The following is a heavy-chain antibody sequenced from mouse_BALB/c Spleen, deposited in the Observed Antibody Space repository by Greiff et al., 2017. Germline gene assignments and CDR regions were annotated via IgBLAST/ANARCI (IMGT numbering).Heavy chain of an antibody. D-gene: IGHD1-2*01. CDR3: TREIRLHYAMDY. Sequence: EVQLQQSGTVLARPGASVKMSCKASGYTFTSYWMHWVKQRPGQGLEWIGAIYPGNSDTSYNQKFKGKAKLTAVTSTSTAYMELSSLTNEDSAVYYCTREIRLHYAMDYWGQGTSVTVSS. CDR1: GYTFTSYW. J-gene: IGHJ4*01. CDR2: IYPGNSDT. V-gene: IGHV1-5*01.